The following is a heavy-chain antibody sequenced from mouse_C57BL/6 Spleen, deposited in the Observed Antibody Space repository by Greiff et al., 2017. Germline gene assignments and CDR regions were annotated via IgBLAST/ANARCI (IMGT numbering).Heavy chain of an antibody. D-gene: IGHD2-3*01. V-gene: IGHV3-8*01. Sequence: VQLKESGPGLAKPSQTLSLTCSVTGYSITSAYWNWIRKFPGNKLEYMGYISYSGSTYYNPSLKSRISITRDTSKNQYYLQLNSVTTEDTATNYCARYRARIYEDAMDYWGQGTSVTVSS. CDR2: ISYSGST. CDR3: ARYRARIYEDAMDY. J-gene: IGHJ4*01. CDR1: GYSITSAY.